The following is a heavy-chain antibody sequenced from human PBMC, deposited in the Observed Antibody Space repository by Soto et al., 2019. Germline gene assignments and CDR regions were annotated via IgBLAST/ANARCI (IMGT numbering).Heavy chain of an antibody. CDR3: ARDRFDIVVVPAPDV. J-gene: IGHJ6*04. CDR2: ISSSSSYI. CDR1: GFTFSSYS. Sequence: GGSLRLSCAASGFTFSSYSMNWVRQAPGKGLEWVSSISSSSSYIYYADSVKGRFTISRDNAKNSLYLQMNSLRAEDTAVYYCARDRFDIVVVPAPDVWGKGNTVTVSS. V-gene: IGHV3-21*01. D-gene: IGHD2-2*01.